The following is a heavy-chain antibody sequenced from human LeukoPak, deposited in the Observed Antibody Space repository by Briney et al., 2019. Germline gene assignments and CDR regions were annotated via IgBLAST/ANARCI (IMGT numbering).Heavy chain of an antibody. V-gene: IGHV3-74*01. CDR2: INTDGSST. CDR3: ARDAITGGLDY. Sequence: GGSLRLSCAASGFAFNNFYMHWVRQFPGQGLLWVSRINTDGSSTVYADSVKGRFTISRDNAKSTLYLQMNSLRAEDTAVYYCARDAITGGLDYWGQGTLVTVSS. J-gene: IGHJ4*02. CDR1: GFAFNNFY. D-gene: IGHD3-16*01.